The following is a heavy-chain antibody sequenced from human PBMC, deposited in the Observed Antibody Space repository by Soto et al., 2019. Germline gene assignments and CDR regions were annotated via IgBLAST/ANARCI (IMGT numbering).Heavy chain of an antibody. CDR1: GFTFSSYG. CDR2: IWYDGSNK. Sequence: PGGSLRLSSAASGFTFSSYGMHWVRQAPGKGLEWVAVIWYDGSNKYYADSVRGRFTISRDNSKNTLYLQMNSLRAEDTAVYYCARDARAWELLASWFDPWGQGTLVTVSS. D-gene: IGHD1-26*01. V-gene: IGHV3-33*01. CDR3: ARDARAWELLASWFDP. J-gene: IGHJ5*02.